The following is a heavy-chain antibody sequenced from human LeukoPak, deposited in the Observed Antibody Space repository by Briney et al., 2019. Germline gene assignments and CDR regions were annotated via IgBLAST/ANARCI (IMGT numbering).Heavy chain of an antibody. V-gene: IGHV3-21*01. CDR3: ARDSPYYYDSSGYSASYYYYGMDV. Sequence: PGGSLRLSCTASGVTFSSYSMNWVRQAPGKGLEWVSSISSSSSYIYYPDSVNGRFTISRDNAKNSLYLLMNSLSADDTADYYCARDSPYYYDSSGYSASYYYYGMDVWGQGTTVTVSS. CDR2: ISSSSSYI. CDR1: GVTFSSYS. J-gene: IGHJ6*02. D-gene: IGHD3-22*01.